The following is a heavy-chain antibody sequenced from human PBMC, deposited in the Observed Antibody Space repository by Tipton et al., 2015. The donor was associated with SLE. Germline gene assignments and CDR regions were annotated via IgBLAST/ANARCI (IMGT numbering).Heavy chain of an antibody. CDR1: GGSIGSDTYY. J-gene: IGHJ4*02. D-gene: IGHD5-12*01. CDR2: IFHSGTT. Sequence: TLSLTCTVSGGSIGSDTYYWGWIRQSPKGLEWIGSIFHSGTTFFNPSLKSRVSISVDTSKNQFSLKLSSLTAADTAVYYCARGRRGYTAYVVPDYWGQGTQVTVSS. V-gene: IGHV4-39*07. CDR3: ARGRRGYTAYVVPDY.